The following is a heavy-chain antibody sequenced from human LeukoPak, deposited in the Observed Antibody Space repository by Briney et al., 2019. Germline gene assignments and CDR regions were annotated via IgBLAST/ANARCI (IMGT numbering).Heavy chain of an antibody. J-gene: IGHJ4*02. D-gene: IGHD6-13*01. CDR3: ARGGSSSWMGY. CDR2: INHSGST. V-gene: IGHV4-39*07. Sequence: PSETLSLTCTVSGGSISSSSYYWGWIRQPPGKGLEWIGEINHSGSTNYNPSLKSRVTIPVDTSKNQFSLKLSSVTAADTAVYYCARGGSSSWMGYWGQGTLVTVSS. CDR1: GGSISSSSYY.